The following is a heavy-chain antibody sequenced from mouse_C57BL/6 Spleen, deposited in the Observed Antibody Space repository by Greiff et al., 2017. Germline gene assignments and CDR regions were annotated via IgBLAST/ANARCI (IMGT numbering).Heavy chain of an antibody. CDR3: ARTTVVAPFDY. D-gene: IGHD1-1*01. CDR1: GYTFTSYW. CDR2: IHPNSGST. J-gene: IGHJ2*01. Sequence: QVQLQQPGAELVKPGASVKLSCKASGYTFTSYWMHWVKQRPGQGLEWIGMIHPNSGSTNYNEKFKGKATLTVDKSSSTAYMQLSSLTSEDSAVYYCARTTVVAPFDYWGQGTTLTVSS. V-gene: IGHV1-64*01.